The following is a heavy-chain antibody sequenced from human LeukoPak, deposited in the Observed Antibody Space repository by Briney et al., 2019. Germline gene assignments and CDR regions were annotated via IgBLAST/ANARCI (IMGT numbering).Heavy chain of an antibody. D-gene: IGHD6-6*01. CDR2: ISYSGRT. CDR1: GGSISNNGFS. CDR3: ASEYSSSSGDDY. Sequence: PSETLSLTCTVSGGSISNNGFSWGWLRQPPGEGLEWIGTISYSGRTYKNPSLKSRITLSVETSKNQFSLNLTSVTAADTAIYFCASEYSSSSGDDYWGQGLLVTVSS. J-gene: IGHJ4*02. V-gene: IGHV4-39*02.